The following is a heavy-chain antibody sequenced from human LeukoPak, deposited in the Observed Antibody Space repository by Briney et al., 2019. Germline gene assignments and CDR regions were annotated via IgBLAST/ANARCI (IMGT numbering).Heavy chain of an antibody. Sequence: GGSLRVSCAASGFTFSSYTMNWVRQAPGKGPEWVSYITSSSSYIYYADSVKGRFTISRDNARNSLYLQMNSLRAEDTALYYCARGDRGTAAGNNWFNPWGQGTLVTVSS. CDR3: ARGDRGTAAGNNWFNP. J-gene: IGHJ5*02. CDR1: GFTFSSYT. D-gene: IGHD6-13*01. CDR2: ITSSSSYI. V-gene: IGHV3-21*01.